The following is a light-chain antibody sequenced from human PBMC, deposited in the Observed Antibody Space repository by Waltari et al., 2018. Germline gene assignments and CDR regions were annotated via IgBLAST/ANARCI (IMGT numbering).Light chain of an antibody. V-gene: IGLV3-21*02. CDR3: QVWDPTSSHWV. Sequence: SYVLAQPPSLSVAPGQTAKITCGGDNMGSLSVHWYQLKPGRAPVLVLYDYTDRPSVIPDRCSGSDSRNAATMTINRVEAGDEADYFCQVWDPTSSHWVFGGGTKLSVL. J-gene: IGLJ3*02. CDR2: DYT. CDR1: NMGSLS.